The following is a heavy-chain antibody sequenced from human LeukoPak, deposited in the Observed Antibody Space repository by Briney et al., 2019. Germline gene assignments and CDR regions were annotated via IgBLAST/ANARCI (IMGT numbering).Heavy chain of an antibody. Sequence: GGSLRLSCVASGFTFSDYWMSWVRQAPGKGLGWVANIKQDGSDKYYADSMKGRFTISRDNAKDSLYLQMNSLRAEDTAVYFCARGTYSSGWYPDYFDYWGQGTLVTVSS. D-gene: IGHD6-19*01. J-gene: IGHJ4*02. CDR3: ARGTYSSGWYPDYFDY. V-gene: IGHV3-7*03. CDR1: GFTFSDYW. CDR2: IKQDGSDK.